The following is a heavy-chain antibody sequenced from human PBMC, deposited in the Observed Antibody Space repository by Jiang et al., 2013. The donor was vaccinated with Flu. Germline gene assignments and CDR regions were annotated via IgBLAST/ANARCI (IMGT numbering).Heavy chain of an antibody. CDR2: INHSGST. D-gene: IGHD3-22*01. J-gene: IGHJ5*02. CDR3: ARPGVSGSNWFDP. V-gene: IGHV4-34*01. CDR1: GGSFSGYY. Sequence: LLKPSETLSLTCAVYGGSFSGYYWSWIRQPPGKGLEWIGEINHSGSTNYNPSLKSRVTISVDTSKKKFSLKLSSVTAADTAVYYCARPGVSGSNWFDPWGQGILVTVSS.